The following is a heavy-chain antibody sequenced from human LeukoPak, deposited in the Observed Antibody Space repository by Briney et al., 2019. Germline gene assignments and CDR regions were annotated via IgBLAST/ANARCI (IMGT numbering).Heavy chain of an antibody. CDR2: IIPILGIA. J-gene: IGHJ4*02. CDR3: AGRVESGSHSDY. CDR1: GGTFSSYA. V-gene: IGHV1-69*04. D-gene: IGHD1-26*01. Sequence: SVKVSCKASGGTFSSYAISWVRQAPGQGLEWMGRIIPILGIANYAQKFQGRVTITADKSTSTAYMELSSLRSEDTAVYYCAGRVESGSHSDYWGQGTLVTVSS.